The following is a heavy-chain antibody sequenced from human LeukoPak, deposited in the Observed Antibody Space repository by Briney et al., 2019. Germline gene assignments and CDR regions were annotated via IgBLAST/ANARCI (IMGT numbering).Heavy chain of an antibody. V-gene: IGHV4-59*08. CDR3: ARQRLRGYYDSSGNYFDF. J-gene: IGHJ4*02. Sequence: SETLSLTCTVSGGSISSYYWNWLRQPPGKGLEWIANIHYSGSTNYDPSLKGRASISVDTSNTQFSLKLNSVTAADTAVYYCARQRLRGYYDSSGNYFDFWGQGTLVTVSS. D-gene: IGHD3-22*01. CDR1: GGSISSYY. CDR2: IHYSGST.